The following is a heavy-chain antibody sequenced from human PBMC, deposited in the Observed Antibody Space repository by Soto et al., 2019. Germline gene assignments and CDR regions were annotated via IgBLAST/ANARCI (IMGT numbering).Heavy chain of an antibody. CDR2: IYSSGST. D-gene: IGHD6-13*01. CDR3: ARTLEADGTENWFDP. CDR1: GGSISSYY. J-gene: IGHJ5*02. Sequence: SETLSLTCSVSGGSISSYYWSWIRQPAGKGLEWIGRIYSSGSTKYNPSLKSRVIMSVDTSKNQFSLKLYSVTAADTAVYYCARTLEADGTENWFDPWGQGTLVTVSS. V-gene: IGHV4-4*07.